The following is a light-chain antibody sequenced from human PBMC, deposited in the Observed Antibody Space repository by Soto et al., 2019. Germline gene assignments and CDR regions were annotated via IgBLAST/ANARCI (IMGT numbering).Light chain of an antibody. Sequence: QSVLAQPPSASGTPGQRVTISCSGSSSNIGSYYVFWYQQLPGTAPKLLIYRNNQRPSGVPDRFSASKSGTSASLAISGLRSEDEADYYCAAWDDSLSGVLIGGGTKLTVL. CDR2: RNN. CDR3: AAWDDSLSGVL. J-gene: IGLJ2*01. V-gene: IGLV1-47*01. CDR1: SSNIGSYY.